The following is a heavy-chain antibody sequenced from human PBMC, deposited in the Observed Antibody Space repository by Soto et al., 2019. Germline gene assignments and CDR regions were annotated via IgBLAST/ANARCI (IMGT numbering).Heavy chain of an antibody. CDR1: GGSFSGYY. Sequence: SETLSLTCAVYGGSFSGYYWSWIRQPPGKGLEWIGEINHSGSTNYNPSLKSRVTISVDTSKNQFSLKLSSVTAADTAVYYCARTVTHSHFSSGSEVGGGYFAYWGQGTLVTVSS. D-gene: IGHD3-3*02. CDR2: INHSGST. CDR3: ARTVTHSHFSSGSEVGGGYFAY. J-gene: IGHJ4*02. V-gene: IGHV4-34*01.